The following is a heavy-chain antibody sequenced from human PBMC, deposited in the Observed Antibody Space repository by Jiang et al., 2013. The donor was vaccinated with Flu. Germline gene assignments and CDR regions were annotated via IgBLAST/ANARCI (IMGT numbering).Heavy chain of an antibody. CDR1: GYTFTSYG. D-gene: IGHD3-22*01. CDR3: VRDDSAYYYDLGDYSYGMDV. CDR2: ISANKGNT. J-gene: IGHJ6*02. V-gene: IGHV1-18*04. Sequence: YGAEVKKPGAAVKVSCKASGYTFTSYGINWVRQAPGQGLEWLGRISANKGNTKYARRIQGRVTMTTETSTTTAYMELKSLRSDDTAIYYCVRDDSAYYYDLGDYSYGMDVWGQGTTVTVS.